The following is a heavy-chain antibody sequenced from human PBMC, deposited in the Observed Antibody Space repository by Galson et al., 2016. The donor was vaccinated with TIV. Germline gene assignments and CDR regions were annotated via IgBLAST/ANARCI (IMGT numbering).Heavy chain of an antibody. Sequence: SLRLSCAASGFTFSSYAMTWVRQAPGRGLEWVSGITINGGASYYADPVKGRFTITRDNSNDHLSRQMSSLRAEDTAVYYCAKTIDVSGVLINYFYYGMDVWGRGTLVTVSS. J-gene: IGHJ6*02. D-gene: IGHD3-3*01. CDR3: AKTIDVSGVLINYFYYGMDV. V-gene: IGHV3-23*01. CDR1: GFTFSSYA. CDR2: ITINGGAS.